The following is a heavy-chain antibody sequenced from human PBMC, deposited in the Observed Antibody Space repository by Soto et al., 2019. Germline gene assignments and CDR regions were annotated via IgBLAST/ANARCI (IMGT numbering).Heavy chain of an antibody. D-gene: IGHD6-19*01. Sequence: GGSLRLSCAASGFTFSSSYAVSWVRQAPGKGLEWVAVISDGGSNKYYADSVKGRFTISRDNSKNTLYLQMNSLRAEDTAVYYCASSSGWFDYWGQGTLVTVSS. CDR3: ASSSGWFDY. CDR2: ISDGGSNK. J-gene: IGHJ4*02. CDR1: GFTFSSSYA. V-gene: IGHV3-30-3*01.